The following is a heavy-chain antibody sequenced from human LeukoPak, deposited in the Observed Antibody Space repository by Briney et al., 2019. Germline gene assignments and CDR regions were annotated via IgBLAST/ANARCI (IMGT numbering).Heavy chain of an antibody. D-gene: IGHD3-22*01. Sequence: GGSLRLSCAASGFTFSSYGMHWVRQAPGKGLEWVAFIRYDGSNKYYADSVKGRFTISRDNSKNTLYLQMNSLRAEDTAVYYCARGKRYDSSGYYYLNYYMDVWGKGTTVTISS. CDR2: IRYDGSNK. CDR3: ARGKRYDSSGYYYLNYYMDV. J-gene: IGHJ6*03. CDR1: GFTFSSYG. V-gene: IGHV3-30*02.